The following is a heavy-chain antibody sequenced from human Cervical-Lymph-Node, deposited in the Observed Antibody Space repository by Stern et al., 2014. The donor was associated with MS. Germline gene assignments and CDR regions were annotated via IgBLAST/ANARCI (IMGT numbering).Heavy chain of an antibody. Sequence: VQLVQSGAEVKKPGSSVRVSCKASGGPFSSYAISWVRQAPGHGLEWMGEINPIFGTPNYAQKFQGRVTIPADESTRTASIELSSLRSEDTAVYYCAKGRADYGDYQGLDVWGQGTTVTVSS. D-gene: IGHD4-17*01. V-gene: IGHV1-69*13. CDR1: GGPFSSYA. CDR3: AKGRADYGDYQGLDV. J-gene: IGHJ6*02. CDR2: INPIFGTP.